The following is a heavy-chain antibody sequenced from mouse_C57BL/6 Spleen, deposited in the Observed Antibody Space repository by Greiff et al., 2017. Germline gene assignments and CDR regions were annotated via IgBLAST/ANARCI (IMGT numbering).Heavy chain of an antibody. D-gene: IGHD2-5*01. Sequence: QVQLQQPGAELVKPGASVKLSCKASGYTFTSYWIHWVKQRPGQGLEWIGMIHPNSGSTNYNEKFKSKATLTVDKSSSTAYRQLRSLTSEDSAVYYCATYYINYEYAMDYWGQGTSVTVSS. CDR2: IHPNSGST. J-gene: IGHJ4*01. CDR3: ATYYINYEYAMDY. CDR1: GYTFTSYW. V-gene: IGHV1-64*01.